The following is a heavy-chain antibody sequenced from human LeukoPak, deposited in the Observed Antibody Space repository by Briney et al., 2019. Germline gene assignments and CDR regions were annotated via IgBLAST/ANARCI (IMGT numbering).Heavy chain of an antibody. Sequence: GGSLRLSCAASGFTFSSYGVHWVRQAPGKGLEWVAVIWYDESNKYYADSVKGRFTISRDNSKNTLYLQMNSLRAEDTAVYFCATLPVTTDYYYGMDVWGQGTTVTVSS. D-gene: IGHD4-11*01. CDR1: GFTFSSYG. V-gene: IGHV3-33*01. J-gene: IGHJ6*02. CDR2: IWYDESNK. CDR3: ATLPVTTDYYYGMDV.